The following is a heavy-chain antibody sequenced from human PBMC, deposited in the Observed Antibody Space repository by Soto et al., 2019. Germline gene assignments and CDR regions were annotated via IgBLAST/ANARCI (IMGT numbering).Heavy chain of an antibody. CDR1: GGSISSYY. V-gene: IGHV4-59*08. J-gene: IGHJ4*02. Sequence: SETLSLTCTISGGSISSYYWSWIRQSPGKGLEWIGYIYYSGNTNYNPSLKSRVTISVDTSKKQFSLRLSSVTAADTAVYYCASLKPASGSSVFDYWGQGTLITV. CDR2: IYYSGNT. CDR3: ASLKPASGSSVFDY. D-gene: IGHD6-25*01.